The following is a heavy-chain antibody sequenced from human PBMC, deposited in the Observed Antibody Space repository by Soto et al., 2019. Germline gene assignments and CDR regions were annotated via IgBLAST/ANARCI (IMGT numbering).Heavy chain of an antibody. J-gene: IGHJ4*01. CDR3: ARGGPVSVSPAWQLLGYFDY. CDR1: GGSISRGAYF. Sequence: QVHLQESGPGQVRPSQTLSLSCSVSGGSISRGAYFWTWIRQFPGKGLEWLAYISYTGATYYNPALKCRVTILAVTSKNQFSLKLNSVASADTAVYYCARGGPVSVSPAWQLLGYFDYWGQGTLVTVSS. CDR2: ISYTGAT. D-gene: IGHD2-15*01. V-gene: IGHV4-31*03.